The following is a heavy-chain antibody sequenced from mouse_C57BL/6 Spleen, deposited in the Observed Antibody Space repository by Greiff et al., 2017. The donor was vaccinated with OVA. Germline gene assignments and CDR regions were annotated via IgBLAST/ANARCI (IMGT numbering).Heavy chain of an antibody. Sequence: EVQRVESEGGLVQPGSSMKLSCTASGFTFSDYYMAWVRQVPEKGLEWVANINYDGSSTYYLDSLSSRFIISRDNAKNILYLQMSSLKSDDTATYYCARADYSNYGFDYWGQGTTLTVSS. V-gene: IGHV5-16*01. CDR3: ARADYSNYGFDY. CDR2: INYDGSST. CDR1: GFTFSDYY. J-gene: IGHJ2*01. D-gene: IGHD2-5*01.